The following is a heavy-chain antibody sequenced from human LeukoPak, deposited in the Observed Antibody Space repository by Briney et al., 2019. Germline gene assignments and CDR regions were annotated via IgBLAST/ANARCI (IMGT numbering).Heavy chain of an antibody. CDR1: GGSISSSSYY. CDR2: IYYSGST. Sequence: SETLSLTCTVSGGSISSSSYYWGWIRQPPGKGLEWIGSIYYSGSTYYNPSLKSRVTISVDTSKNQFSLKLSSVTAAETAVYYYARDIRGITGTKNAFDIWGQGTMVTVSS. CDR3: ARDIRGITGTKNAFDI. D-gene: IGHD1-20*01. V-gene: IGHV4-39*07. J-gene: IGHJ3*02.